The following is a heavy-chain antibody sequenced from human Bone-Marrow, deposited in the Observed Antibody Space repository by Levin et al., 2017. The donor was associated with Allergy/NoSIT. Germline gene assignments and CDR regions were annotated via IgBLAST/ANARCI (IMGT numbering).Heavy chain of an antibody. Sequence: GGSLRLSCAASGFTFSSYAMHWVRQAPGKGLEWVAVISYDGSNKYYADSVKGRFTISRDNSKNTLYLQMNSLRAEDTAVYYCARGSQYYYDSSGIPLSDYWGQGTLVTVSS. CDR2: ISYDGSNK. CDR1: GFTFSSYA. CDR3: ARGSQYYYDSSGIPLSDY. J-gene: IGHJ4*02. V-gene: IGHV3-30*04. D-gene: IGHD3-22*01.